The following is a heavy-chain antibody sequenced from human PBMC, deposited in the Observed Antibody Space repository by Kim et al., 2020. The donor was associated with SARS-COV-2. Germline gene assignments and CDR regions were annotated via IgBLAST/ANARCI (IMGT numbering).Heavy chain of an antibody. CDR1: GFNVSNNY. CDR2: IYPVGTT. V-gene: IGHV3-53*01. CDR3: SGAIGGANFDY. Sequence: GGSLRLSCEVSGFNVSNNYVSWVRQAPGKGLEWVSIIYPVGTTLYADSVIGRFTFSRDNSRNTLNLQMNSLRAEDMAVYYCSGAIGGANFDYWGQGTLVTVSS. J-gene: IGHJ4*02. D-gene: IGHD2-15*01.